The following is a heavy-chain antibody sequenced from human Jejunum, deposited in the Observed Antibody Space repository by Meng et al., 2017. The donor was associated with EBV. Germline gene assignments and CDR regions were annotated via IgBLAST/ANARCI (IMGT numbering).Heavy chain of an antibody. J-gene: IGHJ4*02. CDR2: IKRTTDGGTT. CDR3: TDVGGDMI. V-gene: IGHV3-15*01. CDR1: GFTFTNSH. D-gene: IGHD3-16*01. Sequence: EGQLVGSGGGLVKPGESLRLSCAASGFTFTNSHMTWVRQAPGKGLEWVGRIKRTTDGGTTDYAAPGKGRFTISRDDSKNTLYLQMNSLKTEDTAVYYCTDVGGDMIWGQGILVTVSS.